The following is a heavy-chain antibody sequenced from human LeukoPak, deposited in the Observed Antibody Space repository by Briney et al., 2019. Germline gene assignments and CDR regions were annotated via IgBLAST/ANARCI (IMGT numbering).Heavy chain of an antibody. V-gene: IGHV3-48*04. CDR3: ARASGAYQVFDY. Sequence: GGSLRLSCAASGFTFSSYSMNWVRQAPGKELEWVSYIKSGSSTIYYADSVKGRFTISRDNAKNSLYLQMNSLRAEDTAVYYCARASGAYQVFDYWGQGTLVTVSS. CDR1: GFTFSSYS. CDR2: IKSGSSTI. J-gene: IGHJ4*02. D-gene: IGHD1-26*01.